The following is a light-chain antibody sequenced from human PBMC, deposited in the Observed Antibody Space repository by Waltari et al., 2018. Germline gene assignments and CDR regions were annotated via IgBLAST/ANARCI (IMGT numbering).Light chain of an antibody. CDR1: GSAVGASDY. CDR2: DVT. CDR3: SSQTLDGLIL. V-gene: IGLV2-14*03. Sequence: QSALTQPASVSGSPGQSITISCSGSGSAVGASDYVSWHQHHPGKAPQVIIYDVTNRPAGVSDRFPASKSANTASLTISRLQPEDEADYYCSSQTLDGLILFGGGTRLTVL. J-gene: IGLJ2*01.